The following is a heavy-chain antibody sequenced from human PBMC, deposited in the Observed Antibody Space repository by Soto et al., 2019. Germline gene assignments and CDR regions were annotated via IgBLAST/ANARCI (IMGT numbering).Heavy chain of an antibody. V-gene: IGHV1-8*01. CDR1: GYTFTSYD. Sequence: QVQLVQSGAEVKKPGASVKVSCKASGYTFTSYDINWERQATGQGLEWMGWMNPNSGNTGFAQKFQGRVTMTSNTSISTAYMELSSLRSEHTAVYYCASEKVGAVDYWCQGPLVTVSS. CDR2: MNPNSGNT. CDR3: ASEKVGAVDY. D-gene: IGHD1-26*01. J-gene: IGHJ4*02.